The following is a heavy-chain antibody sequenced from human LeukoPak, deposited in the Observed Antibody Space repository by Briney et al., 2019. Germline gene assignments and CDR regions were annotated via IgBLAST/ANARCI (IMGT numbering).Heavy chain of an antibody. CDR3: ARDRGYCSSTSCPLDY. CDR2: ISYDGSNK. CDR1: GFTFSSYA. J-gene: IGHJ4*02. Sequence: GGSLRLSCAASGFTFSSYAMHWVRQAPSKELEWVAVISYDGSNKYYADSVKGRFTISRDNSKNTLYLQMNSLRAEDTAVYYCARDRGYCSSTSCPLDYWGQGTLVTVSS. D-gene: IGHD2-2*01. V-gene: IGHV3-30*04.